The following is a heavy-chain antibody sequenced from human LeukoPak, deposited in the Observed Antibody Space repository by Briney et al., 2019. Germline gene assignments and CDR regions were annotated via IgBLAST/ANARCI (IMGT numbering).Heavy chain of an antibody. CDR3: ARDLEFYDSSGYYSGEGDYFDY. Sequence: GGSLRLSCAASGFTFSSYGMHWVRQAPGKGLEWVAVIWYDGSNKYYADSVKGRFTISRDNSKNTLYLQMNSLRAEDTAVYYCARDLEFYDSSGYYSGEGDYFDYWGQGTRVTVSS. J-gene: IGHJ4*02. CDR1: GFTFSSYG. V-gene: IGHV3-33*01. CDR2: IWYDGSNK. D-gene: IGHD3-22*01.